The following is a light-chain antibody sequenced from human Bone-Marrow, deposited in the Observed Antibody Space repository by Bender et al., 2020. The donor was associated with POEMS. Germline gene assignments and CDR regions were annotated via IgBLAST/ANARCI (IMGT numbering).Light chain of an antibody. CDR2: EVS. Sequence: QSALTQPRSVSGSPGQSVTISCTGTSSDVGSYNLVSWYQQHPGKAPKLMIYEVSKRPSGVSNGFSGSKSGNTASLTISGLQPEDEADYYCSSYAGSYTYVFGSGTKVTVV. CDR1: SSDVGSYNL. J-gene: IGLJ1*01. CDR3: SSYAGSYTYV. V-gene: IGLV2-11*01.